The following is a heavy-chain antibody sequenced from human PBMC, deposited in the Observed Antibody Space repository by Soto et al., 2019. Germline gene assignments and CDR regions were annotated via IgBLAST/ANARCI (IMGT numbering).Heavy chain of an antibody. V-gene: IGHV2-5*02. Sequence: KQFRTNAETVLGSPLRTCALGQNWIRQPPGKAPEWLGMIYWDDDKRYSSSLKTRVTITKDTSRNQVVLIMTSVEADDTATYYCAHDTSGWRWLPNVWCQGT. CDR2: IYWDDDK. CDR3: AHDTSGWRWLPNV. D-gene: IGHD2-21*01. CDR1: GSPLRTCALG. J-gene: IGHJ6*02.